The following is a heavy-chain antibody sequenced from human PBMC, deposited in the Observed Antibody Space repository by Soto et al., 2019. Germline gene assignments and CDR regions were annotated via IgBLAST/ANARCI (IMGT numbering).Heavy chain of an antibody. Sequence: EVQLVESGGGLVKPGGSLRLSCAASGFTFSSYSMNWVRQAPGKGLEWVSSISSSSSYIYYADSVKGRFTISRDNAKNSLYLQMNRLRAEDTAVYYCARDGGIVVVAANHYYYYGMDVWGQGTTVTVSS. J-gene: IGHJ6*02. CDR1: GFTFSSYS. CDR2: ISSSSSYI. D-gene: IGHD2-15*01. CDR3: ARDGGIVVVAANHYYYYGMDV. V-gene: IGHV3-21*01.